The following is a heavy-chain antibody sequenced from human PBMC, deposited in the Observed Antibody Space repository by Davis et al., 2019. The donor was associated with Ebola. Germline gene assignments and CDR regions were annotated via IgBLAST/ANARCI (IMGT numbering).Heavy chain of an antibody. CDR3: AKEDIVVVPAAIPFDY. CDR2: ISGSGGST. Sequence: GESLKISCAASGFTFSSYAMSWVRQAPGKGLEWVSAISGSGGSTYYADSVKGRFTISRDNSRNTLYLQMNSLRAEDTAVYYCAKEDIVVVPAAIPFDYWGQGTLVTISS. J-gene: IGHJ4*02. V-gene: IGHV3-23*01. D-gene: IGHD2-2*02. CDR1: GFTFSSYA.